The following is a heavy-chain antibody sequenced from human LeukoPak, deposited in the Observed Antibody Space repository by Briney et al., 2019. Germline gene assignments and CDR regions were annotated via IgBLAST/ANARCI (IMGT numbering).Heavy chain of an antibody. D-gene: IGHD4-17*01. CDR1: GFTFSSYA. V-gene: IGHV3-30-3*01. Sequence: GGSLRLSCAASGFTFSSYAMHWVRQAPGKGLEWVAVISYDGSNKYYADSVKGRFTISRDNSKNTLYLQMNSLRAEDTAVYYCARAVERHGDYGGSNDYWGQGTLVTVSS. CDR2: ISYDGSNK. CDR3: ARAVERHGDYGGSNDY. J-gene: IGHJ4*02.